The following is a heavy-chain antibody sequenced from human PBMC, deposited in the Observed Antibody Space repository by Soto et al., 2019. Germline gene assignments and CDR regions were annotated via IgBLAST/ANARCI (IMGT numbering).Heavy chain of an antibody. Sequence: PSETLSLTCTVSGGSVSSGSYYWSWIRQPPGKGLEWIGYIYYSGSTNYNPSLKNRVTISVDTSKNQFSLKLSSVTAADTAVYYCARDSLAGVSLDYWGQGTLVTVSS. D-gene: IGHD3-10*01. V-gene: IGHV4-61*01. J-gene: IGHJ4*02. CDR2: IYYSGST. CDR3: ARDSLAGVSLDY. CDR1: GGSVSSGSYY.